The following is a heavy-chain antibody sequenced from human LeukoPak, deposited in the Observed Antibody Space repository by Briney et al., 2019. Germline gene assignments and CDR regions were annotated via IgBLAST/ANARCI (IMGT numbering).Heavy chain of an antibody. D-gene: IGHD4-17*01. CDR1: GYTFSDYY. CDR3: ASQPIDESGDYGGVV. J-gene: IGHJ4*02. CDR2: INPKSGGT. Sequence: GASVKVSCKASGYTFSDYYMHWVRQAPGQGLEWMGWINPKSGGTAYAQKFQGRVTMTRDMSINTAYMELIRLISDDTAVYYCASQPIDESGDYGGVVWGQGTLVTVSS. V-gene: IGHV1-2*02.